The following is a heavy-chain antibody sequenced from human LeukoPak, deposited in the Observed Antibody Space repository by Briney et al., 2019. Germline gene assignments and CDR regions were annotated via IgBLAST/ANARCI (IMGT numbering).Heavy chain of an antibody. Sequence: SVKVSCKASGGTFSSYAISWVRQAPGQGLEWMGGITPIFGTANYAQKFQGRVTITTDESTSTAYMELSSLRSEDTAVYYCARASYYYDSSGYYFNWFDPWGQGTLVTVSS. CDR2: ITPIFGTA. V-gene: IGHV1-69*05. CDR1: GGTFSSYA. J-gene: IGHJ5*02. CDR3: ARASYYYDSSGYYFNWFDP. D-gene: IGHD3-22*01.